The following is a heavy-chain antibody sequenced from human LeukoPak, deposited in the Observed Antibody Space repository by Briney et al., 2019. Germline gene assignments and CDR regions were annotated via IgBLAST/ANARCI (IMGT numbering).Heavy chain of an antibody. CDR2: ISASGGTT. V-gene: IGHV3-23*01. Sequence: GGSLRLSCTASGFTFSNYAMSWVRQAPGTGLEWVSAISASGGTTYYADSVEGRFTISRDNSKNTLYLQMNTLRAGDTAVYYCAKEPREYCSSASCPNWFDSWGQGTLVTVSS. CDR1: GFTFSNYA. J-gene: IGHJ5*01. CDR3: AKEPREYCSSASCPNWFDS. D-gene: IGHD2-2*01.